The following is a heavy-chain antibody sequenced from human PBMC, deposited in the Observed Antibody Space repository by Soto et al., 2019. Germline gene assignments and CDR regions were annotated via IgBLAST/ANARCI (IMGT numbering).Heavy chain of an antibody. CDR3: ARRIAVAARASNWFVP. J-gene: IGHJ5*02. CDR2: ISAYNGNT. V-gene: IGHV1-18*01. Sequence: ASVKVSCKASGYTFTSCGISWVRQAPGQGLEWMGWISAYNGNTNYAQKLQGRVTMTTDTSTSTAYMELRSLRSDDTAVYYCARRIAVAARASNWFVPWGQGTLVTVSS. D-gene: IGHD6-19*01. CDR1: GYTFTSCG.